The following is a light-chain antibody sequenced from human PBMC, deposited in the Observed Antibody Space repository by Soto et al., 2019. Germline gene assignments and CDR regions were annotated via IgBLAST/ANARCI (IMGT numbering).Light chain of an antibody. V-gene: IGKV3-20*01. CDR1: QIVIANY. Sequence: VVTQSPDTLSLSPGERATLSCRANQIVIANYLAWYRQKPGQDPRLLIYGASSRATGIPDRFSGSGSGTDFTLTISRLEPEDFAVFYCHQYGSPPFPFGPGTKLDIK. CDR3: HQYGSPPFP. CDR2: GAS. J-gene: IGKJ3*01.